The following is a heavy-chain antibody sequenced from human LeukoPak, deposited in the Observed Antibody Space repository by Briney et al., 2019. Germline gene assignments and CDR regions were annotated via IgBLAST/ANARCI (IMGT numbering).Heavy chain of an antibody. Sequence: PSQTLSLTCTVSGGSISSGSYYWSWIRQPAGKGLEWIGRIYTSGTTNYNPSLKSRVTISVDTSKNQFSPKLSSVTAADTAVYYCARGWRRAYYDFWSGEEFDYWGQGTLVTVSS. CDR3: ARGWRRAYYDFWSGEEFDY. J-gene: IGHJ4*02. CDR2: IYTSGTT. CDR1: GGSISSGSYY. D-gene: IGHD3-3*01. V-gene: IGHV4-61*02.